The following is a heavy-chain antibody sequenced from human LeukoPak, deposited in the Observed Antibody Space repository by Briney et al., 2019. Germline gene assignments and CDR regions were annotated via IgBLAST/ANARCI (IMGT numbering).Heavy chain of an antibody. D-gene: IGHD2-2*02. CDR3: ATVTRDCSRASCYNY. CDR2: MNPNSGHT. V-gene: IGHV1-8*01. J-gene: IGHJ4*02. CDR1: GYTFTSYD. Sequence: ASVKVSCKASGYTFTSYDINWVRQATGQGLEWMGWMNPNSGHTGYAQKFQGRITMTRNTPISTAYMELSSLGSEDTAVYYRATVTRDCSRASCYNYWGQGTLVTVSS.